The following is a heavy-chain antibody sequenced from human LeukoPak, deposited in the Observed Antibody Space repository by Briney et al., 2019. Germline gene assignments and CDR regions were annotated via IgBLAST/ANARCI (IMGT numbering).Heavy chain of an antibody. CDR2: INPNSGGT. CDR1: GYTFTGYY. J-gene: IGHJ5*02. V-gene: IGHV1-2*02. Sequence: ASVKVSCKGSGYTFTGYYMHWVRQAPGQGLEWMGWINPNSGGTNYAQKLQGRVTMTTDTSTSTAYMELRSLTSDDTAVYYCAGGCSGGDCYLGYNWFDPWGQGTLVTVSS. CDR3: AGGCSGGDCYLGYNWFDP. D-gene: IGHD2-15*01.